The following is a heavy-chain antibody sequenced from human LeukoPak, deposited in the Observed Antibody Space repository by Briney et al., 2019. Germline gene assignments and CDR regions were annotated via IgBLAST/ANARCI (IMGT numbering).Heavy chain of an antibody. J-gene: IGHJ4*02. CDR2: ISDSGGST. Sequence: GGSLRLSCAVSGITLSNYGMSWVRQAPGKGLEWVAGISDSGGSTNYADSVKGRFTISRDNAKNTLYLQMNSLIAEDTAVYFCAKRGVVIRVILVGFHKQAYYFDSWGQGALVTVSS. CDR3: AKRGVVIRVILVGFHKQAYYFDS. CDR1: GITLSNYG. D-gene: IGHD3-10*01. V-gene: IGHV3-23*01.